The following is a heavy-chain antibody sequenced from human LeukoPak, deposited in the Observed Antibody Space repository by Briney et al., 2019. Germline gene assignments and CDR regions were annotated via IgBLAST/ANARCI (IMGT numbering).Heavy chain of an antibody. V-gene: IGHV3-11*01. CDR2: ISSSGSTI. Sequence: GGSLRLSCAASGFTFSDYYMSWIRQAPGKGLEWVSYISSSGSTIYYADSVKGRFTISRDNAKNSLYLQMNSLRAEDTAVYYCANRGAVAGLPKYYFDYWGQGTLVTVSS. J-gene: IGHJ4*02. CDR3: ANRGAVAGLPKYYFDY. CDR1: GFTFSDYY. D-gene: IGHD6-19*01.